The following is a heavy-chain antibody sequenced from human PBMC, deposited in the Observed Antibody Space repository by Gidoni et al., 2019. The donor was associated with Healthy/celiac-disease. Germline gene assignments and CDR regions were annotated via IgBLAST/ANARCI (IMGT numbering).Heavy chain of an antibody. CDR3: AKDGYYDSSGYYSRAFDI. V-gene: IGHV3-23*01. J-gene: IGHJ3*02. CDR2: VSCSGGST. D-gene: IGHD3-22*01. CDR1: GFTFSSYA. Sequence: EVQLLEAGGGVVQPGGSLRLSGAASGFTFSSYAMSWVRQAPGKGLEWVSAVSCSGGSTYYADSVKGRFTISRDNSNNTLYLQMNSLRAEDTAVYYCAKDGYYDSSGYYSRAFDIWGQGTMVTVSS.